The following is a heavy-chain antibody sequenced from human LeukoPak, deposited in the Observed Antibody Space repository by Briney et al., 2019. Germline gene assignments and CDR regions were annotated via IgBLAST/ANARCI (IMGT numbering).Heavy chain of an antibody. D-gene: IGHD3-10*01. CDR2: INHSGST. CDR1: GGSFSGYY. V-gene: IGHV4-34*01. CDR3: AGVWFGELSGYYYYGMDV. J-gene: IGHJ6*02. Sequence: PSETLSVTCAVYGGSFSGYYWSWIRQPPGKGLEWIGEINHSGSTNYNPSLKSRVTISVDTSKNQFSLKLSSVTAADTAVYYCAGVWFGELSGYYYYGMDVWGQGTTVTVSS.